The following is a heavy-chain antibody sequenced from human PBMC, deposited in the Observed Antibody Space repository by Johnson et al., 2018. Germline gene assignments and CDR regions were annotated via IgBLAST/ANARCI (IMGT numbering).Heavy chain of an antibody. CDR2: ISYDGRNK. D-gene: IGHD5-18*01. J-gene: IGHJ3*02. CDR3: ARDLGYRDAFDM. CDR1: RFTFTYYG. Sequence: QVQLVESGGGVVQPGRSLRLSCAASRFTFTYYGMHWVRQAPGKGLEWVAVISYDGRNKYYADSVKGRFTISRDTSKNTLYLQMNSLRAEDTAVYYCARDLGYRDAFDMWGQGTMGTVSS. V-gene: IGHV3-30*03.